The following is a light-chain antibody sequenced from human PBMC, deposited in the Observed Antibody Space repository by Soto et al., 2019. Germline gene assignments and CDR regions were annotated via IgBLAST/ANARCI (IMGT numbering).Light chain of an antibody. CDR3: QQSYTTPRT. J-gene: IGKJ1*01. CDR2: AAS. Sequence: DIQMTQSPSSLSASVGDRVTITCRASQSISNFLNWYQEKPGKAPNLLIYAASTLQSGVPSRFSGSGSGTDFTLTISSLQPEDFATYYCQQSYTTPRTLGQGTKVDIK. CDR1: QSISNF. V-gene: IGKV1-39*01.